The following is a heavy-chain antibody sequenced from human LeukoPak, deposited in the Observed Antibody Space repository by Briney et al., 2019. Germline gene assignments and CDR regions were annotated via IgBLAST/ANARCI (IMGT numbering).Heavy chain of an antibody. J-gene: IGHJ4*02. V-gene: IGHV3-7*01. CDR2: IKEDGSDK. CDR3: AKEYCGGRCYSDYFDY. CDR1: GFTFSSSG. Sequence: PGGSLRLSCAASGFTFSSSGMTWVRQAPGKGLEWVANIKEDGSDKYYVDSVKGRFTISRDNSKNTLYLEMNSLRAEDTAVYYCAKEYCGGRCYSDYFDYWGQGTLVTVSS. D-gene: IGHD2-21*01.